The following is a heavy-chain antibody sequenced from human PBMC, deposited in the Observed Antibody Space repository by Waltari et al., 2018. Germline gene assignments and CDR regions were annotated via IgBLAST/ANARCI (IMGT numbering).Heavy chain of an antibody. Sequence: EVQLVESGGGLVQPGGSLRLSCAASGFTFSSYWMHWVRQAPGKGLVWVSRINSDGSSTSYADSVKGRFTISRDNSRNTLFLQMNSLRAEDTAVYHCASDDEEHWPFDLDYWGQGIPVTVSS. CDR1: GFTFSSYW. CDR3: ASDDEEHWPFDLDY. J-gene: IGHJ4*02. CDR2: INSDGSST. D-gene: IGHD3-9*01. V-gene: IGHV3-74*01.